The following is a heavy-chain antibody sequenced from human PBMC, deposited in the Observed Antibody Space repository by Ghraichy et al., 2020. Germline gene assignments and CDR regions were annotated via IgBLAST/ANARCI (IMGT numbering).Heavy chain of an antibody. V-gene: IGHV3-11*01. CDR1: GFTFSDYY. D-gene: IGHD2-2*01. Sequence: GGSLRLSCAASGFTFSDYYMSWIRQAPGKGLEWVSYISSSASPIYYADSVKGRFTISRDNAKNSLYLQMNSLRAEDTAVYYCVRGHSIPAGGAKLDYWGQGTLVTVSS. CDR2: ISSSASPI. CDR3: VRGHSIPAGGAKLDY. J-gene: IGHJ4*02.